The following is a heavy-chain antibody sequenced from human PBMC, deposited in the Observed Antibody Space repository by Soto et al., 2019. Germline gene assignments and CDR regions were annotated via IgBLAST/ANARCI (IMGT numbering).Heavy chain of an antibody. V-gene: IGHV1-69*12. CDR2: IIPIFGTA. Sequence: QVQLVQSGAEVKKPGSSVKVSCKASGGTFSSYAISWVRQAPGQGLEWMGGIIPIFGTADYAQKFQGRVTITADESTSTAFMDLSSLRSEDTAVYYCAGHDDSPSYYYGMDVWGQGTTVTVSS. D-gene: IGHD4-17*01. CDR3: AGHDDSPSYYYGMDV. J-gene: IGHJ6*02. CDR1: GGTFSSYA.